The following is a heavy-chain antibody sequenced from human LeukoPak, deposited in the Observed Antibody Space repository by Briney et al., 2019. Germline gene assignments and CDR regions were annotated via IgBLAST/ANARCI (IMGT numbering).Heavy chain of an antibody. CDR2: IYYSGST. D-gene: IGHD7-27*01. V-gene: IGHV4-59*08. Sequence: SETLSLTCTVSGGSISSYYWSWIRQPPGKGLEWIGYIYYSGSTNYNPSLKSRVTISVDTSKNQFSLKLSSVTAADTAVYYCARPDLGAFDIWGQGTMVTVSS. CDR3: ARPDLGAFDI. CDR1: GGSISSYY. J-gene: IGHJ3*02.